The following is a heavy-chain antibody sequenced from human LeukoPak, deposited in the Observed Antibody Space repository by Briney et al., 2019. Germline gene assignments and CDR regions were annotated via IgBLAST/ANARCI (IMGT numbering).Heavy chain of an antibody. CDR1: GFTFSSYA. CDR3: AKPNPDGEGAFDI. J-gene: IGHJ3*02. V-gene: IGHV3-30*18. D-gene: IGHD3-10*01. CDR2: ISYDGSDK. Sequence: GGSLRLSCAASGFTFSSYALHWVRQAPGKGLEWVAVISYDGSDKYYANSVKGRFTISRDNSKNTLYLQMNSLRAEDTAVYYCAKPNPDGEGAFDIWGQGTMLTVSS.